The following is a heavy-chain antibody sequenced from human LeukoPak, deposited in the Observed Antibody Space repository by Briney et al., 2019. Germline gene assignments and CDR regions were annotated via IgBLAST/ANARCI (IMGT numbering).Heavy chain of an antibody. CDR2: ISGSGGST. D-gene: IGHD3-10*01. J-gene: IGHJ3*02. CDR3: AKNKGYIWFRAFDAFDI. Sequence: GGSLRLSCAASGFTFSSYAMSWVRQAPGKGLEWVSAISGSGGSTYYADSVKGRFTISRDNSKNTLYLQMNSLRAEDTAVYYCAKNKGYIWFRAFDAFDIWGQGTMVTVSS. V-gene: IGHV3-23*01. CDR1: GFTFSSYA.